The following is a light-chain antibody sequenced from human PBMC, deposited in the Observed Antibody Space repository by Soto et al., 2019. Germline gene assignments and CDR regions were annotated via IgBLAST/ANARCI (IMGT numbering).Light chain of an antibody. V-gene: IGLV1-51*01. CDR2: DNN. CDR3: GTWDSSLSAEV. J-gene: IGLJ2*01. Sequence: QSALTQPPSVSAAPGQKVTISCSGSSSNIGNNYVSWYQQLPGTAPKFLIYDNNKRPSGIPDRFSGSKSGTSATLGITGLQTGDEADYYCGTWDSSLSAEVFGGGTKLTVL. CDR1: SSNIGNNY.